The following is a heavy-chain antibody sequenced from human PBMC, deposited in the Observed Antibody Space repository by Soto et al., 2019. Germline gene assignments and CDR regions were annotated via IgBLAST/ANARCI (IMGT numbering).Heavy chain of an antibody. D-gene: IGHD3-3*01. J-gene: IGHJ6*02. CDR1: GGSFSGYY. CDR2: INHSGST. V-gene: IGHV4-34*01. Sequence: SETLSLTCAVYGGSFSGYYWSWIRQPPGKGLEWIGEINHSGSTNYNPSLKSRVTIPVDTSKNQFSLKLSSVTAADTAVYYCARTYYDFWSGYRPYYYYYGMDVWGQGTTVTVS. CDR3: ARTYYDFWSGYRPYYYYYGMDV.